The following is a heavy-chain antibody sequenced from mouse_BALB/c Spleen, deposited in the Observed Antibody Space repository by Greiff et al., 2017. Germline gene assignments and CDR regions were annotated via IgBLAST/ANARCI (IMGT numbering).Heavy chain of an antibody. V-gene: IGHV4-1*02. CDR2: INPDSSTI. D-gene: IGHD1-1*01. CDR1: GFDFSRYW. J-gene: IGHJ4*01. CDR3: ARSTVVVYYYAMDY. Sequence: EVQVVESGGGLVQPGGSLKLSCAASGFDFSRYWMSWVRQAPGKGLEWIGEINPDSSTINYTPSLKDKFIISRDNAKNTLYLQMSKVRSEDTALYYCARSTVVVYYYAMDYWGQGTSVTVSS.